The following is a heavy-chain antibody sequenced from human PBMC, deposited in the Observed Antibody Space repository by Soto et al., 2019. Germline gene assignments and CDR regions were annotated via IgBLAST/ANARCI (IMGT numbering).Heavy chain of an antibody. D-gene: IGHD1-26*01. Sequence: EVQLLESGGGLVQPGGSLRLSCAASGFTFSSYAMSWVRQAPGKGLEWVSVISGSGGSTYYEDSGKGRFTISRDNSKNTLYLQMNSLRAEDTAVYYCAKDLIVGSNGDAFDIWGQGTMVTVSS. CDR3: AKDLIVGSNGDAFDI. V-gene: IGHV3-23*01. CDR2: ISGSGGST. CDR1: GFTFSSYA. J-gene: IGHJ3*02.